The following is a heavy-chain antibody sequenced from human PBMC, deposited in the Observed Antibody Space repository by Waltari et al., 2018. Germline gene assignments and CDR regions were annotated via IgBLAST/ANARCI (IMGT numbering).Heavy chain of an antibody. CDR3: ARFDYGDYGGYDY. CDR1: GGSISSSSYY. J-gene: IGHJ4*02. V-gene: IGHV4-39*07. D-gene: IGHD4-17*01. CDR2: IYYSGST. Sequence: SGGSISSSSYYWGWIRQPPGKGLEWIGSIYYSGSTYYNPSLKSRVTISVDTSKNQFSLKLSSVTAADTAVYYCARFDYGDYGGYDYWGQGTLVTVSS.